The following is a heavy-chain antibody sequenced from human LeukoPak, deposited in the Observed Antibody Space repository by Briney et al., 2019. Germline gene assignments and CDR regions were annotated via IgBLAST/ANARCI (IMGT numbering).Heavy chain of an antibody. CDR1: GFTLDDYG. Sequence: GESLRLSCAASGFTLDDYGMSWVRQAPGKGLEWVSGINWNGGSTGYADSVKGRFTISRDNAKNSLYLQMNSLRAEDTALYYCARVSRTLNYYYYYMDVWGKGTTVTVSS. CDR3: ARVSRTLNYYYYYMDV. CDR2: INWNGGST. J-gene: IGHJ6*03. D-gene: IGHD2-2*01. V-gene: IGHV3-20*04.